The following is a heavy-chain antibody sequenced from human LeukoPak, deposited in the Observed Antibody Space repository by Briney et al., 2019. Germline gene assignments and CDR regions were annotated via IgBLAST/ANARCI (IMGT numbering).Heavy chain of an antibody. CDR1: GGSISSGSYY. D-gene: IGHD6-19*01. CDR2: IYYTGST. Sequence: SETLSLTCTVSGGSISSGSYYWGWIRQPPGKGLEWIGSIYYTGSTYYNPSLKSRVTMSVDTSKNQFSLKLSSVTAADTAVYYCARDSSGWYHWFDPWGQGTLVTVSS. CDR3: ARDSSGWYHWFDP. V-gene: IGHV4-39*01. J-gene: IGHJ5*02.